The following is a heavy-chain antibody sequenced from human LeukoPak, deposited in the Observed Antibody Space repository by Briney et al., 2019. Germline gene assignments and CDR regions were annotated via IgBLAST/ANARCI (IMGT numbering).Heavy chain of an antibody. CDR3: ARDQPRHYDILTGYYVD. CDR2: IIPILGIA. Sequence: SVKVSCKASGGTFSSYAISWVRQAPGQGLEWMGRIIPILGIANYAQKFQGRVTITADESTSTAYMELSSLRSEDTAVYYCARDQPRHYDILTGYYVDWGQGTLVTVSS. J-gene: IGHJ4*02. CDR1: GGTFSSYA. V-gene: IGHV1-69*04. D-gene: IGHD3-9*01.